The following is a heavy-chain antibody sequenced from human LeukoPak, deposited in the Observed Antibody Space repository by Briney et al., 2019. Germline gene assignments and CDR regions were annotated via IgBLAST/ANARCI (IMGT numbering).Heavy chain of an antibody. CDR2: IKQDGSEK. V-gene: IGHV3-7*01. J-gene: IGHJ6*02. CDR1: GFTFSSYW. CDR3: ARDTAAAGTWNRYYYYGMDV. D-gene: IGHD6-13*01. Sequence: GGSLRLSCAASGFTFSSYWMSWVRKAPGKGLEWVANIKQDGSEKYYVDSVKGRFTISRDNAKNSLYLQMNSLRAEDTAVYYCARDTAAAGTWNRYYYYGMDVWGQGTTVTVSS.